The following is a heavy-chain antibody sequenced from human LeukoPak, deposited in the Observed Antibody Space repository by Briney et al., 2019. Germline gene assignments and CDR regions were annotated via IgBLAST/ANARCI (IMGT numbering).Heavy chain of an antibody. CDR1: GFTFSSYG. CDR2: ISDSGSLT. Sequence: GGSLRLSCAASGFTFSSYGMHWVRQAPGKGLEWVSVISDSGSLTYYADSVKGRFTISRDNSKNTLFLQMNGLRAEDTAVYYCAKDARRTNGWYFFDYWGQGTLVTVSS. D-gene: IGHD6-19*01. CDR3: AKDARRTNGWYFFDY. J-gene: IGHJ4*02. V-gene: IGHV3-23*01.